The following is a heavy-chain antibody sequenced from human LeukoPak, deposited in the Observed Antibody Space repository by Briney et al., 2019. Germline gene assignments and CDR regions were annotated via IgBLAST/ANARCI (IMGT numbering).Heavy chain of an antibody. D-gene: IGHD6-19*01. V-gene: IGHV4-59*01. CDR1: GGSISTYY. CDR3: ATYRGGGGGVGH. J-gene: IGHJ5*02. Sequence: SETLSLTCTVSGGSISTYYWSWIRQPPGKGLEWIGYLGNPNYNPSLKSRVTISGDRSKNQFSLKLNSVTTADTAVYFCATYRGGGGGVGHWGQGTLVTVSS. CDR2: LGNP.